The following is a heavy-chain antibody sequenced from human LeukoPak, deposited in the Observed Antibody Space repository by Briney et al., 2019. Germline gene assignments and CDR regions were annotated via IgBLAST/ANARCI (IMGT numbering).Heavy chain of an antibody. Sequence: GGSLRLSCAASGFTFSSYNMNWVRQAPGKGPEWVSCITGSGSGTYYTDSVKGRFTISRENSNDTLYLQMNSLRAEDTAVYYCVKGRDYNDASAYYIGDFWGQGTLVTVSS. CDR1: GFTFSSYN. J-gene: IGHJ4*02. D-gene: IGHD3-22*01. CDR3: VKGRDYNDASAYYIGDF. V-gene: IGHV3-23*01. CDR2: ITGSGSGT.